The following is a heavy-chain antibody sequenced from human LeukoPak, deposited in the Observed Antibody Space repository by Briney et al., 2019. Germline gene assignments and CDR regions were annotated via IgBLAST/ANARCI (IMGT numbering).Heavy chain of an antibody. V-gene: IGHV1-2*02. J-gene: IGHJ3*02. CDR3: ARTHFYSDNSGYYDAFDI. Sequence: ASVKVSCKASGYTFTGYYMHWVRQAPGQGLEWMAWINPNSGGTNYAQKFQGRVTMTRDTSISTGYMELSRLRSDDTAVYYCARTHFYSDNSGYYDAFDIWGQGTMVTVSS. CDR2: INPNSGGT. CDR1: GYTFTGYY. D-gene: IGHD3-22*01.